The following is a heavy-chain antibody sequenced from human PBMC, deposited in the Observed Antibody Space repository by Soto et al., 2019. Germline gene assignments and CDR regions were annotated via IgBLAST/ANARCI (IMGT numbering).Heavy chain of an antibody. J-gene: IGHJ6*04. D-gene: IGHD5-12*01. CDR2: IYYSGST. V-gene: IGHV4-30-4*01. Sequence: SETLSLTCTVSGGSISSGDYYWSWIRQPPGKGLEWIGYIYYSGSTYYNPSLKSRVTISVDTSKNQFSLKLSSVTAADTAVYYCARVVPNGGYDYFLYGMDVGGKGTRVTVPS. CDR1: GGSISSGDYY. CDR3: ARVVPNGGYDYFLYGMDV.